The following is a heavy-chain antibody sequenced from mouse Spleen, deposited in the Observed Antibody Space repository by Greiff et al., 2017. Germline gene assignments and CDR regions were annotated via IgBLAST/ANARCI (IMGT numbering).Heavy chain of an antibody. J-gene: IGHJ3*01. Sequence: VKLMETGPGLVAPSQSLSITCTVSGFSLTSYGVHWVRQPPGKGLEWLVVIWSDGSTNYNSALKSRLSISKDNSKSQVFLKMNSLQTDDTAMYYCARHEDSSGSWFAYWGQGTLVTVSA. D-gene: IGHD3-2*01. CDR2: IWSDGST. CDR3: ARHEDSSGSWFAY. V-gene: IGHV2-6-1*01. CDR1: GFSLTSYG.